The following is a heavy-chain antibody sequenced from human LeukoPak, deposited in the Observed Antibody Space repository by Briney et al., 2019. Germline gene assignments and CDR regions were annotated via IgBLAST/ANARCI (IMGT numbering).Heavy chain of an antibody. D-gene: IGHD2-21*02. CDR2: INPNSGDT. Sequence: ASVKVSCKASGYTFTGHYLHWVRQAPGQGLEWMGWINPNSGDTNPAQKFQGRVTMTRDTSISTAYMELTSLRPDDTAVYFCARVVGTGDAFDIWGQGTMVTVSS. CDR3: ARVVGTGDAFDI. J-gene: IGHJ3*02. V-gene: IGHV1-2*02. CDR1: GYTFTGHY.